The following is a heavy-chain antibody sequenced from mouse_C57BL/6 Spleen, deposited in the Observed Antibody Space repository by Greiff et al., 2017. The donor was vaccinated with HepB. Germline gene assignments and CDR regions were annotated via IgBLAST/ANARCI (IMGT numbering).Heavy chain of an antibody. CDR3: ARDSRDGFAY. CDR2: ISDGGSYT. J-gene: IGHJ3*01. CDR1: GFTFSSYA. V-gene: IGHV5-4*01. D-gene: IGHD3-3*01. Sequence: EVQGVDSGGGLVKPGGSLKLSCAASGFTFSSYAMSWVRQTPEKRLEWVATISDGGSYTYYPDNVKGRFTISRDNAKNNLYLQMSHLKSEDTAMYYCARDSRDGFAYWGQGTLVTVSA.